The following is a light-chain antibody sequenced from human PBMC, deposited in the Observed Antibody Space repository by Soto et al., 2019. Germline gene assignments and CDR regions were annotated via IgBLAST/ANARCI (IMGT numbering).Light chain of an antibody. Sequence: QSVLTQPPSASGTPGQRVTISCSGSSSNIGSNYVYWYQQLPGTAPKLLIYRNNQRPSGVPDRFSGSKSGTSASLAISGLRSEDEADYYCAAWDGSLKGVFGGGTKLTVL. V-gene: IGLV1-47*01. CDR3: AAWDGSLKGV. CDR2: RNN. CDR1: SSNIGSNY. J-gene: IGLJ2*01.